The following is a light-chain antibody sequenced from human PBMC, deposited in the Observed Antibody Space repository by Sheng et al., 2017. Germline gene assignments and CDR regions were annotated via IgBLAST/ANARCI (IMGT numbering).Light chain of an antibody. CDR1: QDIRND. J-gene: IGKJ4*02. CDR2: VAT. V-gene: IGKV1-17*01. CDR3: LQHNSHPLT. Sequence: DIQMTQSPSSLSASVGDRVTITCRANQDIRNDLGWYQQKPGKAPKRLIHVATSLESGVPQQISGSGSGTEFTLTISSLQPEDFATYYCLQHNSHPLTFGGGTRVEI.